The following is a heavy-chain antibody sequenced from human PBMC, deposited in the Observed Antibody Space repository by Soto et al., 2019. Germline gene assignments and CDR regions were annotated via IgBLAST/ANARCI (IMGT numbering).Heavy chain of an antibody. CDR1: GFTFSSYA. D-gene: IGHD3-3*01. CDR2: ISYDGSNK. J-gene: IGHJ6*02. V-gene: IGHV3-30-3*01. CDR3: ARVLSVTYYDFWSGYSDGMDV. Sequence: GGSLRLSCAASGFTFSSYAMHWVRQAPGKGLEWVAVISYDGSNKYYADSVKGRFTISRDNSKNTLYLQMNSLRAEDTAVYYCARVLSVTYYDFWSGYSDGMDVWGQGTTVTVSS.